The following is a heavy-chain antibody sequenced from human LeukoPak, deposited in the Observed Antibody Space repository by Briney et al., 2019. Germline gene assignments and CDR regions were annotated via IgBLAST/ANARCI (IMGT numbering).Heavy chain of an antibody. CDR3: GRDFGLSGTKRSFDL. D-gene: IGHD1-26*01. CDR2: INGSGSII. V-gene: IGHV3-11*01. J-gene: IGHJ3*01. CDR1: GFTFSDYN. Sequence: GGSLRLSCAASGFTFSDYNMGWIRQAPGKGLEWLSYINGSGSIIFYADSVKGRFTISRDNAKNSLSLQMNSLRAEDTAVYYCGRDFGLSGTKRSFDLWGQGTMVTVSS.